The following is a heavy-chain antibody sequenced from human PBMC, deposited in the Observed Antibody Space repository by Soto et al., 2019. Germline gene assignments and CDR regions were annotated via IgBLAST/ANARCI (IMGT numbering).Heavy chain of an antibody. CDR1: GFTFSSYS. J-gene: IGHJ5*02. CDR3: ARESRFLEWLSLNWFDP. CDR2: ISSSSSTI. V-gene: IGHV3-48*02. Sequence: EVQLVESGGGLVQPGGSLRLSCAASGFTFSSYSMNWVRQAPGKGLGGVSYISSSSSTIYYADSVKGRFTISRDNAKNSLYLQMNSLRDEDTAVYYCARESRFLEWLSLNWFDPWGQGTLVTVSS. D-gene: IGHD3-3*01.